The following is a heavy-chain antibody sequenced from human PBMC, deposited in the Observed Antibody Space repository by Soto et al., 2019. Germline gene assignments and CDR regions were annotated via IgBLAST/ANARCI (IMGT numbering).Heavy chain of an antibody. CDR2: IVVGSGNT. Sequence: SVKVSCKASGFTFSSSAVQWVRQARGQRLEWIGWIVVGSGNTNYAQKFQERVTITRDMSTSIVYMELSSLRSEDTAVYYCAADGYYESSGYYPWDAFDIWGQGTMVTVSS. CDR1: GFTFSSSA. J-gene: IGHJ3*02. CDR3: AADGYYESSGYYPWDAFDI. D-gene: IGHD3-22*01. V-gene: IGHV1-58*01.